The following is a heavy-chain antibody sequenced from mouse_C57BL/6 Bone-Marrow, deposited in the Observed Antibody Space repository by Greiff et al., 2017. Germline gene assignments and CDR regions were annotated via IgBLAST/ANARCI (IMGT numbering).Heavy chain of an antibody. V-gene: IGHV3-6*01. CDR2: ISYDGSN. Sequence: EVQLQQSGPGLVKPSQSLSLTCSVTGYSITSGYYWNWIRQFPGNKLEWMGDISYDGSNNYNPSLKNRIAITRDTSKNQFFLKLNSVTTEDTATYYCATLLLLRFAYWGQGTLVTVSA. CDR1: GYSITSGYY. CDR3: ATLLLLRFAY. D-gene: IGHD2-12*01. J-gene: IGHJ3*01.